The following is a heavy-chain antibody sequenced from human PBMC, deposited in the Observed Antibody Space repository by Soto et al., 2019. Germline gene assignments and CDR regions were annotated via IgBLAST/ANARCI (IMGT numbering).Heavy chain of an antibody. CDR3: ARDSDSSSWYVFKPNWFDP. D-gene: IGHD6-13*01. V-gene: IGHV3-33*01. CDR1: GFTFSSYG. CDR2: IWYDGSNK. Sequence: GGSLRLSCAASGFTFSSYGMHWVRQAPGKGLEWVAVIWYDGSNKYYADSVKGRFTISRDNSKNTLYLQMNSLRAEDTAVYYCARDSDSSSWYVFKPNWFDPWGQGTLVTVSS. J-gene: IGHJ5*02.